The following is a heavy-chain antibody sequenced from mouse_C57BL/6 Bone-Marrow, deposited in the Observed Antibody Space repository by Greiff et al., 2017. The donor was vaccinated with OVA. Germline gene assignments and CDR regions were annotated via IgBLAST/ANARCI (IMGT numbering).Heavy chain of an antibody. CDR1: GFTFSNYW. CDR3: TSIYYDYDGYAMDY. V-gene: IGHV6-3*01. J-gene: IGHJ4*01. D-gene: IGHD2-4*01. CDR2: IRLKSDNYAT. Sequence: EVKLVESGGGLVQPGGSMKLSCVASGFTFSNYWMNWVRQSPEKGLEWVAQIRLKSDNYATHYAESVKGRFTISRDDSKSSVYLQMNNLRAEDTGIYYCTSIYYDYDGYAMDYWGQGTSVTVSS.